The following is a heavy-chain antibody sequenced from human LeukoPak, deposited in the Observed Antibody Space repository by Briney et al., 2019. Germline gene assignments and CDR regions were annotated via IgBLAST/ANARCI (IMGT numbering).Heavy chain of an antibody. J-gene: IGHJ4*02. CDR1: GFTFDDYA. CDR2: ISWNSGSI. CDR3: AKDSDYGSGSFDY. Sequence: GGSLRLSCAASGFTFDDYAMHWVRQAQGKGLEWVSGISWNSGSIGYADSVKGRFTISRDNAKNSLYLQMNSLRAEDTALYYCAKDSDYGSGSFDYWGQGTLVTVSS. V-gene: IGHV3-9*01. D-gene: IGHD3-10*01.